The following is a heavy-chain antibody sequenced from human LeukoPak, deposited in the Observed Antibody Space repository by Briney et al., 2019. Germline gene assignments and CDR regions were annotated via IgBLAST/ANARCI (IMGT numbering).Heavy chain of an antibody. J-gene: IGHJ4*02. CDR3: ASAGSGWYDFDY. D-gene: IGHD6-19*01. CDR2: IGTAGDT. V-gene: IGHV3-13*01. CDR1: GFTFSSYD. Sequence: GGSLRLSCAASGFTFSSYDMHWVRQATGKGLEWVSAIGTAGDTYYPGSVKGRFTISRENAKNSLYLQMNSLRAGDTAVYYCASAGSGWYDFDYWGQGTLVTVSS.